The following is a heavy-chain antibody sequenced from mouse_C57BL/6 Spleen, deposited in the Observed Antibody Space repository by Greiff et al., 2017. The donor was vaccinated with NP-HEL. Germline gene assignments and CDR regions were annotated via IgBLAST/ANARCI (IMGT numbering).Heavy chain of an antibody. CDR3: ANAYYSKSFYWYFDV. V-gene: IGHV1-55*01. D-gene: IGHD2-5*01. CDR1: GYTFTSYW. CDR2: IYPGSGST. J-gene: IGHJ1*03. Sequence: QVQLQQPGAELVKPGASVKMSCKASGYTFTSYWITWVKQRPGQGLEWIGDIYPGSGSTNYNEKFKSKATLTVDTSSSTAYMQLSSLTSEDSAVYYCANAYYSKSFYWYFDVWGTGTTVTVSS.